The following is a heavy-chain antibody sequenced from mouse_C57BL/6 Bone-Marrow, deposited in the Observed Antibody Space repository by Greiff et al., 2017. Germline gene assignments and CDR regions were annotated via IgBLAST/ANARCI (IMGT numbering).Heavy chain of an antibody. CDR3: ARWDYGPLYDAMDY. CDR1: GFTFSDYG. Sequence: EVMLVESGGGLVKPGGSLKLSCAASGFTFSDYGMHWVRQAPEKGLEWVAYISSGSSTIYYADTVKGRSTISRDNAKNTLFLQMTSLRSEDTAMXDCARWDYGPLYDAMDYWGQGTSVTVSS. V-gene: IGHV5-17*01. J-gene: IGHJ4*01. CDR2: ISSGSSTI. D-gene: IGHD1-1*01.